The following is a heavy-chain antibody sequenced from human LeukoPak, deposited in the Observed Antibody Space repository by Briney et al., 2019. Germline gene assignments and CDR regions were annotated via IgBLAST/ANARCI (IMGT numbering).Heavy chain of an antibody. D-gene: IGHD3-16*02. CDR1: GYTFTSYG. V-gene: IGHV1-18*01. J-gene: IGHJ4*02. CDR2: ISAYNGNT. Sequence: GASVKVSCKASGYTFTSYGISWVRQAPGQGLEWMGWISAYNGNTNYAQKLQGRVTMTTDTSTSTAYMELRSLRPDDTAVYYCARLFVPHYDYVWGSYRFIPYYFDYWGQGTLVTVSS. CDR3: ARLFVPHYDYVWGSYRFIPYYFDY.